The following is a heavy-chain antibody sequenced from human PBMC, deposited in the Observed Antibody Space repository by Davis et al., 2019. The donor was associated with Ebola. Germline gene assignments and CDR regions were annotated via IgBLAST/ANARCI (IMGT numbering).Heavy chain of an antibody. D-gene: IGHD3-3*01. CDR2: ISAYNGNT. J-gene: IGHJ6*02. V-gene: IGHV1-18*01. CDR3: ARDKSITIFGDSYGMDV. CDR1: AYTFTSYV. Sequence: ASVKVSCKASAYTFTSYVITWVRQAPGQGLDWMGWISAYNGNTNYAQKLQGRVTMTTDTSTSTAYMELRSLRSDDTAVYYCARDKSITIFGDSYGMDVWGQGTTVTVSS.